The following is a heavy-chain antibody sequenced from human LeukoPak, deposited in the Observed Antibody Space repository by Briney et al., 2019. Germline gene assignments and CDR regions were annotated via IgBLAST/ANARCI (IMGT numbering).Heavy chain of an antibody. J-gene: IGHJ4*02. CDR1: GYTFTGYY. CDR2: INPNSGGT. V-gene: IGHV1-2*02. D-gene: IGHD2-21*01. CDR3: ARVVPAPFNLFDY. Sequence: ASVKVSCKASGYTFTGYYMHWVRQAPGQGLEWMGWINPNSGGTNYAQKFQGRVTMTRDTSISTAYMELSRLRSDDTAVYYCARVVPAPFNLFDYWGEGTLVTVSS.